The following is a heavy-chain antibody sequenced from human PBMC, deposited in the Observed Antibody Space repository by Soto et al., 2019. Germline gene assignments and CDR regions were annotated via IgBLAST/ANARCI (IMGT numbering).Heavy chain of an antibody. Sequence: QVQLVQSGAEVKKPGSSVKVSCKASGGTFSRYTFTWVRQAPGQGLEWMGRIIPILDIPNYAQNFQGRVTIAADNSTSTAYMELSSLTSDDTAVYYGASHFTGVLVLGTSPPGGDNYGWDVWGQGTTVTVSS. J-gene: IGHJ6*02. CDR1: GGTFSRYT. D-gene: IGHD2-8*02. CDR3: ASHFTGVLVLGTSPPGGDNYGWDV. CDR2: IIPILDIP. V-gene: IGHV1-69*02.